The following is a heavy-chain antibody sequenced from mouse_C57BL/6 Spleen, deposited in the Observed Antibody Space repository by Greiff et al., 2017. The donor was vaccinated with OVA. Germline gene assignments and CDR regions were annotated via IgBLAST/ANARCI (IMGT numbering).Heavy chain of an antibody. V-gene: IGHV1-76*01. D-gene: IGHD4-1*01. CDR3: ARMGRDYFDD. Sequence: VQLQQSGAELVRPGASVKLSCKASGYTFTDYYINWVKQRPGQGLEWIARIYPGSGNTYYNEKFKGKGTLTAEKSSSTAYMQLSSLTSEDAAVYFCARMGRDYFDDWGKGTTLTVSS. J-gene: IGHJ2*01. CDR1: GYTFTDYY. CDR2: IYPGSGNT.